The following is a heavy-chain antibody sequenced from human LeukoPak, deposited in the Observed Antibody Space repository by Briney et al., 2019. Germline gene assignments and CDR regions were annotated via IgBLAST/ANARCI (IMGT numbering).Heavy chain of an antibody. CDR1: EYSVSSNSAA. V-gene: IGHV6-1*01. J-gene: IGHJ6*03. CDR2: TYYRSKWYY. Sequence: SQTLSLTCAISEYSVSSNSAAWNWIRQSPSRGLEWLGRTYYRSKWYYDYAVSVKSLITINPDTSKNQFSLQLNSVAPEDTAVYYCARGPQLVDYYYIDVWGKGTTVTVSS. CDR3: ARGPQLVDYYYIDV.